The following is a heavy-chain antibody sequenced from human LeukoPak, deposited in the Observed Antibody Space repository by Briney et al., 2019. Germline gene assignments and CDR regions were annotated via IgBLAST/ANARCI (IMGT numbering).Heavy chain of an antibody. Sequence: GGSLTLSCAASGFSFSIHGMGWVRRAPGKGLEWVSVIYSGGSTYYADSVKGRFTISRDNSKNTLYLQMNSLRAEDTAVYYCARDDYDSSSHWGQGTLVTVSS. V-gene: IGHV3-66*01. CDR3: ARDDYDSSSH. D-gene: IGHD3-22*01. CDR2: IYSGGST. CDR1: GFSFSIHG. J-gene: IGHJ4*02.